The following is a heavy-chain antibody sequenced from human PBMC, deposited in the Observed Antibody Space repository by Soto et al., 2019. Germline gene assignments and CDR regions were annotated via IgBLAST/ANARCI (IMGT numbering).Heavy chain of an antibody. Sequence: PSETLSLTCSVSGDSISTVDYFWAWIRQPPGQTLEYIGYIYKSATTYYNPSFESRVAIPLDTSKSQSSLTVTSVTAGGTAVYFCARGRYCLTGSCFPNWFDSWGRGTLVTVSS. CDR1: GDSISTVDYF. J-gene: IGHJ5*01. D-gene: IGHD2-15*01. CDR3: ARGRYCLTGSCFPNWFDS. V-gene: IGHV4-30-4*01. CDR2: IYKSATT.